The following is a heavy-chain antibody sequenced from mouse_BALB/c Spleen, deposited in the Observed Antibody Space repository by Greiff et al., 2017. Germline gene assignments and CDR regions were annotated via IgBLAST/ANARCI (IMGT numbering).Heavy chain of an antibody. CDR3: ARDDGYYLDAMDY. Sequence: DVQLVESGGGLVQPGGSLRLSCATSVFTFTDYYMSWVRQPPGKALEWLGFIRNKANGYTTEYSASVKGRFTISRDNSQSILYLQMNTLRAEDSATYYCARDDGYYLDAMDYWGQGTSVTVSS. CDR1: VFTFTDYY. CDR2: IRNKANGYTT. V-gene: IGHV7-3*02. D-gene: IGHD2-3*01. J-gene: IGHJ4*01.